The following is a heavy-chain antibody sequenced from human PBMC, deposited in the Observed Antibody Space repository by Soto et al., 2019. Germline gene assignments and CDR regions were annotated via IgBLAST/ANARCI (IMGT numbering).Heavy chain of an antibody. J-gene: IGHJ6*02. Sequence: GSLRLSCAASGFTFSSYEMNWVRQAPGKGLEWVSVIYSGGSTYYADSVKGRFTISRDNSKNTLYLQMNSLRAEDTAVYYCARVRPGEGMDVWGQGTTVTVSS. V-gene: IGHV3-53*01. CDR3: ARVRPGEGMDV. CDR1: GFTFSSYE. D-gene: IGHD3-16*01. CDR2: IYSGGST.